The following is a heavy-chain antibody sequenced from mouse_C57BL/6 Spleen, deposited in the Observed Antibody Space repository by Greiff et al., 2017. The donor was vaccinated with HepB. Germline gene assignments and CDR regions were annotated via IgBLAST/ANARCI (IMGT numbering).Heavy chain of an antibody. CDR3: ITTVVSAMDY. D-gene: IGHD1-1*01. Sequence: VQLQQSGTVLARPGASVKMSCKTSGYTFTSYWMHWVKQRPGQGLEWIGALYPGNSDTSYNQKFKGKAKLTAVTSASTAYMELSSLTNEDSAVYYCITTVVSAMDYWGQGTSVTVSS. J-gene: IGHJ4*01. CDR1: GYTFTSYW. V-gene: IGHV1-5*01. CDR2: LYPGNSDT.